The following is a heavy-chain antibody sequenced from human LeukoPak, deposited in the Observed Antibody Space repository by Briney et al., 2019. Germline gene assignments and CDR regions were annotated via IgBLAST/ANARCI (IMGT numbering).Heavy chain of an antibody. CDR2: IRYDGSNK. J-gene: IGHJ4*02. Sequence: GRSLRLPCAASGFTFSSYGMHWVRQAPGKGLEWVAFIRYDGSNKYYADSVKGRFTISRDNSKNTLYLQMNSLRAEDTAVYYCAKDWEYYDFWSGLGVFDYWGQGTLVTVSS. CDR1: GFTFSSYG. D-gene: IGHD3-3*01. CDR3: AKDWEYYDFWSGLGVFDY. V-gene: IGHV3-30*02.